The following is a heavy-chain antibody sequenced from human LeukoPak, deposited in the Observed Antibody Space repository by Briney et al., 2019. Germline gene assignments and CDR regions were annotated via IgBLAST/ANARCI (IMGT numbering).Heavy chain of an antibody. V-gene: IGHV4-38-2*01. Sequence: SETLSLTCAVSRYSISCGYYWGWLRQPPGKGLEWIGSIYHSGSTYYNPSLKSRVTISVDTSKNQFSLKLSSVTAADTAVYYCARGGDILTGYSPYYYYMDVSGKGTTVTVSS. CDR2: IYHSGST. D-gene: IGHD3-9*01. CDR3: ARGGDILTGYSPYYYYMDV. CDR1: RYSISCGYY. J-gene: IGHJ6*03.